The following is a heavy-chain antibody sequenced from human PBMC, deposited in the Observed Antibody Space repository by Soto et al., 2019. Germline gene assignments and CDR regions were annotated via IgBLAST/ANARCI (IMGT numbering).Heavy chain of an antibody. Sequence: QVQLVESGGGVVQPGRSLRLSCAASGFTFSSYGMHWVRQAPGKGLEWVAVISYDGSNKYFADSVKGRFTISRDNSENXLYLQMNSLRTEDTAAYYCAKEAGTTWSYYYGMDVWGQGTTVTVSS. J-gene: IGHJ6*02. CDR3: AKEAGTTWSYYYGMDV. V-gene: IGHV3-30*18. CDR2: ISYDGSNK. D-gene: IGHD1-7*01. CDR1: GFTFSSYG.